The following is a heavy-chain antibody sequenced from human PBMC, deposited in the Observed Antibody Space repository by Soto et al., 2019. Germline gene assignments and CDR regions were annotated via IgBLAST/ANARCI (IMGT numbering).Heavy chain of an antibody. CDR2: TYYRSKWYN. J-gene: IGHJ4*02. CDR1: GDSVSSNSAA. Sequence: SQTLSLTCAISGDSVSSNSAAWNWIRQSPSRGLEWLGRTYYRSKWYNDYAVSVKSRITINPDTSKNQFSLQLNSVTPEDTAVYYCARTDYDYVWGSYRFDYWGQGTLFTVSS. V-gene: IGHV6-1*01. CDR3: ARTDYDYVWGSYRFDY. D-gene: IGHD3-16*02.